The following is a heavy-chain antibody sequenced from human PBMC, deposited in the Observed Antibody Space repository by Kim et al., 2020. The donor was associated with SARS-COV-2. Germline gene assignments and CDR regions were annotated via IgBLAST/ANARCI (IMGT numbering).Heavy chain of an antibody. J-gene: IGHJ3*01. Sequence: SETLSLTCAVYGGSFSGYYWSWIRQPPGKGLEWIGEINHSGSTNYNPSLKSRVTISVDTSKNQFSLNLSSLTAADTAVYYCARARAAARAFGLWGHGTMV. CDR3: ARARAAARAFGL. D-gene: IGHD6-13*01. CDR2: INHSGST. CDR1: GGSFSGYY. V-gene: IGHV4-34*01.